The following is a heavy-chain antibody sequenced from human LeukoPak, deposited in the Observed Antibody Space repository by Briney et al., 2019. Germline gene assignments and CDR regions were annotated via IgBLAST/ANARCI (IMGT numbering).Heavy chain of an antibody. J-gene: IGHJ4*02. CDR3: ARGVRDGYSFGFYFDY. D-gene: IGHD5-12*01. CDR2: INRDGSST. V-gene: IGHV3-74*01. CDR1: GFTFSSYW. Sequence: GGSLRLSCAASGFTFSSYWMHWVRQAPGKGLVWVSRINRDGSSTIYADSVKGRFTISRDNAKNTLYLQMNSVRAEDTAVYYCARGVRDGYSFGFYFDYWGQGALVTVSS.